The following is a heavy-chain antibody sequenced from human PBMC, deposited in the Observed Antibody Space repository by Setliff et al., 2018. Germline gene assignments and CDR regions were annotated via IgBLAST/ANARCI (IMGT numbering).Heavy chain of an antibody. J-gene: IGHJ4*02. CDR1: GLPFSISS. CDR3: ARTCSGSGCYAGLES. D-gene: IGHD2-15*01. CDR2: MWFEGSKQ. Sequence: GGSLRLSCAASGLPFSISSMHWVRQAPGKGLEWVTALMWFEGSKQYYADSVRGRFIISRDSSKNTMYLHMNSLRPEDTAVYYCARTCSGSGCYAGLESWGQGTPVTVSS. V-gene: IGHV3-33*08.